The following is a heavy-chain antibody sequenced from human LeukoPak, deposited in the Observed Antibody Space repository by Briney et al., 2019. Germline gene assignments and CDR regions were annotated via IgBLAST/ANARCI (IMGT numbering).Heavy chain of an antibody. CDR3: AKDFDGYYDFLSGANYYYYVDV. CDR1: GFTFSSYA. V-gene: IGHV3-23*01. J-gene: IGHJ6*03. Sequence: GGSLRLSCAASGFTFSSYAMSWVRQAPGKGLEWVSAISGSGGSTYYADSVKGRFTISRDNSKNTLYLQMNSLRAEDTAVYYCAKDFDGYYDFLSGANYYYYVDVWGKGTTVTVSS. CDR2: ISGSGGST. D-gene: IGHD3-3*01.